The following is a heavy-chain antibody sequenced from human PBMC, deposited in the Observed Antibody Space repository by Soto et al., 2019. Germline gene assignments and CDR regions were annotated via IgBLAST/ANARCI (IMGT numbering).Heavy chain of an antibody. CDR1: GDSFSPYS. CDR2: IYYSGHT. V-gene: IGHV4-59*01. Sequence: SETLSLTCLVYGDSFSPYSWSWIRQPPGKGLEWIGYIYYSGHTPYNPSLRSRVTISLDTSKRQFSLNLTSVTAAATAVYYCARRRREVSKTGNSNPWGKGPPV. D-gene: IGHD1-20*01. J-gene: IGHJ5*02. CDR3: ARRRREVSKTGNSNP.